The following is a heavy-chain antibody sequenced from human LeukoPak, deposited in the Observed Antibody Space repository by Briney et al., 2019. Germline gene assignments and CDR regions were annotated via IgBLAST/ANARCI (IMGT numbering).Heavy chain of an antibody. J-gene: IGHJ3*02. D-gene: IGHD4-17*01. V-gene: IGHV1-69*05. CDR2: IIPIFGTA. CDR3: ARGPLNGDHDYDAFDI. Sequence: SVKVSCKASGGTFSSYAISWVRQAPGQGLEWMGGIIPIFGTANYAQKFQGRVTITTDESTSTAYMELSSLRSEDTAVYYCARGPLNGDHDYDAFDIWGQGTMVTVSS. CDR1: GGTFSSYA.